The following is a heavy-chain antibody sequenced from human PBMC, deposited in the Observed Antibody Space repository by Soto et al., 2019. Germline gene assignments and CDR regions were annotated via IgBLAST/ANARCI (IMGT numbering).Heavy chain of an antibody. Sequence: GGSLRLSCAASGFTFSSYGMHWVRQAPGKGLEWVAVISYDGSNKYYADSVKGRFTISRDNSKNTLYLQMNSLRAEDTAVYYCAKLSGWEYYYYGMDVWGQGTTVTVSS. J-gene: IGHJ6*02. CDR3: AKLSGWEYYYYGMDV. V-gene: IGHV3-30*18. D-gene: IGHD6-19*01. CDR1: GFTFSSYG. CDR2: ISYDGSNK.